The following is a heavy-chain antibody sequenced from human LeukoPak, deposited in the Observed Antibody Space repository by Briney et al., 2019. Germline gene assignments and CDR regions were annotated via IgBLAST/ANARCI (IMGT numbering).Heavy chain of an antibody. CDR1: GFTFSSYW. CDR3: VRDLILVWTPGDDFDY. J-gene: IGHJ4*02. D-gene: IGHD2-8*01. Sequence: GGSLGLSCAASGFTFSSYWMHWVRQATGKGLEWVSRINEDGSIITYADSVKGRFTISRDNAKNTLYLQMNSLRAEDTAVYYCVRDLILVWTPGDDFDYWGQGTLVTVSS. V-gene: IGHV3-74*01. CDR2: INEDGSII.